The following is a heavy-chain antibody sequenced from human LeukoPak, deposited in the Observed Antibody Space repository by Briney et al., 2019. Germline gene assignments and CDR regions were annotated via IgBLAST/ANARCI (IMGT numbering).Heavy chain of an antibody. V-gene: IGHV4-39*07. CDR1: GYSISSSSYY. Sequence: SETLSLTCTVSGYSISSSSYYWGWIRQPPGKGLEWIGSIYYSGSTYYNPSLKSRVTISVDTSKNQFSLKLSSVTAADTAVYYCARVPPGGLGSSDAFDIWGQGTMVTVSS. J-gene: IGHJ3*02. CDR3: ARVPPGGLGSSDAFDI. D-gene: IGHD1-26*01. CDR2: IYYSGST.